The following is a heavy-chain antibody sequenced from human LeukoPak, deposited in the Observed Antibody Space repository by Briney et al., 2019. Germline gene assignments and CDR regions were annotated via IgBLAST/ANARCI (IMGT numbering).Heavy chain of an antibody. D-gene: IGHD3-22*01. V-gene: IGHV4-59*01. Sequence: SETLSLTCTVSGGSISSYYWSWIRQPPGKGLEWIGYIYYSGSINYNPSLKSRVTISGDTSKNQFSLKLSSVTAADTAVYYCARGVDSSGYWTKLYFDYWGQGTLVTVSS. CDR3: ARGVDSSGYWTKLYFDY. CDR2: IYYSGSI. J-gene: IGHJ4*02. CDR1: GGSISSYY.